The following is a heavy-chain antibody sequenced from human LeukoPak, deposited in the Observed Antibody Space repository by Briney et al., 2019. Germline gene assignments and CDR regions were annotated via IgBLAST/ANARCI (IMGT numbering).Heavy chain of an antibody. V-gene: IGHV4-4*02. CDR2: IYHSGST. D-gene: IGHD6-13*01. CDR3: ARVNLGGKDLSSSWYYFDY. CDR1: GGSISSSNW. J-gene: IGHJ4*02. Sequence: SETLSLTCAVSGGSISSSNWWSWVRQPPGKGLEWIGEIYHSGSTYYNPSLKSRVTISVDTSKNQFSLKLSSVTAADTAVYYCARVNLGGKDLSSSWYYFDYWGQGTLVTVSS.